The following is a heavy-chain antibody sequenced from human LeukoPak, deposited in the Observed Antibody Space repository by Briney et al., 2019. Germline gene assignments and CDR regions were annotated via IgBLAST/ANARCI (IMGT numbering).Heavy chain of an antibody. D-gene: IGHD3-3*01. J-gene: IGHJ4*02. CDR2: ISNDGKNK. Sequence: PGGSLRLSCAASGFTFSNYGMHWVRQAPGKGLEWVAVISNDGKNKYYADSVKGRFTISRDNSKNTLFLQMNSLRPEDTAVYYCANWAGVARASSNCDFWSGPLDYWGQGTLVTVSS. V-gene: IGHV3-30*18. CDR3: ANWAGVARASSNCDFWSGPLDY. CDR1: GFTFSNYG.